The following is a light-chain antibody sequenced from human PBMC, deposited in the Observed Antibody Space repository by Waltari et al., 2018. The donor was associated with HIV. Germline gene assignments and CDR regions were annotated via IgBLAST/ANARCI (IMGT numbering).Light chain of an antibody. CDR3: QQYYSYWT. CDR1: QSVNSW. Sequence: DIQMTQSPSTLSASVGDRVTITCRASQSVNSWLASYQQRPGEAPKLLIYKASNLEGGVPSRFSGSGSGTEFTLTISSLQPDDFATYFCQQYYSYWTFGQGTKVEI. V-gene: IGKV1-5*03. CDR2: KAS. J-gene: IGKJ1*01.